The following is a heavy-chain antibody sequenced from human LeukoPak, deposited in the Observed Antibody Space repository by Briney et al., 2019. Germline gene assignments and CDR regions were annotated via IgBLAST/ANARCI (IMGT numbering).Heavy chain of an antibody. CDR1: GAYISKGGYF. D-gene: IGHD6-19*01. CDR2: IYHSGST. Sequence: SETLSLTCAVSGAYISKGGYFWSWIRQPPGKGLEWIGNIYHSGSTYYNPSLKSRVTISVDTSKNQFSLKLSSVTAADTAVYYCASRYGSSGWYGYWGQGTLVTVSS. V-gene: IGHV4-30-2*01. J-gene: IGHJ4*02. CDR3: ASRYGSSGWYGY.